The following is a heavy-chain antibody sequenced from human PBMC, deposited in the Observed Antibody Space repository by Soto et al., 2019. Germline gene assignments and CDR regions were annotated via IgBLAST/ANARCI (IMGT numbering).Heavy chain of an antibody. CDR2: IYSGGST. CDR3: ARDKGEVAFDV. J-gene: IGHJ3*01. CDR1: GFTVSSNY. Sequence: GGSLRLSCAASGFTVSSNYMSWVRQAPGKGLEWVSVIYSGGSTYYADSVKGRFTISRDNSKNTLYLQMNSLRAEDTAVYYCARDKGEVAFDVWGQGTMVTVSS. D-gene: IGHD1-26*01. V-gene: IGHV3-66*01.